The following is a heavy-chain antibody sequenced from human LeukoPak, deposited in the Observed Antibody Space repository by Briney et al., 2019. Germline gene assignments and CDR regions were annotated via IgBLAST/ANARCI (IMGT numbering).Heavy chain of an antibody. Sequence: SETLSLTCAVYGWSVSGYYWSWIRQPPGKGLEWIGEISHKGRTHYNQSVKGRVTISLDTTKNQFALEVDSVTAADTAVYYCARIPLYFLEPFDYWGQGILVTVSS. V-gene: IGHV4-34*01. CDR3: ARIPLYFLEPFDY. D-gene: IGHD3-3*01. CDR1: GWSVSGYY. J-gene: IGHJ4*02. CDR2: ISHKGRT.